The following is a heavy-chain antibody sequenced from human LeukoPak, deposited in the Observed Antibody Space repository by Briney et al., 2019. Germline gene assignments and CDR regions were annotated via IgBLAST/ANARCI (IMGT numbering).Heavy chain of an antibody. CDR2: INHSGST. Sequence: SETLSLTCAVYGGSFSGYYWSWIRQPPGKGLEWIGEINHSGSTNYNPSLKSRVTISVDTSKNQFSLKLSSVTAADTAVYYCARDLWVYDYSNYNDHRWFDPWGQGTLVTVSS. CDR1: GGSFSGYY. CDR3: ARDLWVYDYSNYNDHRWFDP. V-gene: IGHV4-34*01. D-gene: IGHD4-11*01. J-gene: IGHJ5*02.